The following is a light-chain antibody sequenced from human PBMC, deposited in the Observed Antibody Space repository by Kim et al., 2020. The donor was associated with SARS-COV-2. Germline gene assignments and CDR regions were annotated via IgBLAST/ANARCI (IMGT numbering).Light chain of an antibody. CDR2: AAS. CDR3: QQSYTTAIT. V-gene: IGKV1-39*01. CDR1: QTISNY. J-gene: IGKJ5*01. Sequence: ASVGDRVTITCRAAQTISNYLNWYQQKPGKAPQLLIYAASSLQSGVPSRFSGSGSGTDFTLTISSLQPEDFATYYCQQSYTTAITFGQGTRLEIK.